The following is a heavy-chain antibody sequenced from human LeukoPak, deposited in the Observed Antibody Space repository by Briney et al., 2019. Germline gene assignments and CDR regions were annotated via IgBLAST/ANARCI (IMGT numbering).Heavy chain of an antibody. V-gene: IGHV3-13*04. D-gene: IGHD3-22*01. CDR2: IGTVDDT. Sequence: PGGSLRLSCAASGFTFSSYDFHWVRQATGKGLEWVSAIGTVDDTYYPDSVTGRFTISRENAKNSLYLQMNSLRAGDTAVYYCVRERLDDSSGKALQYFDYWGQGTLVTVSS. CDR1: GFTFSSYD. CDR3: VRERLDDSSGKALQYFDY. J-gene: IGHJ4*02.